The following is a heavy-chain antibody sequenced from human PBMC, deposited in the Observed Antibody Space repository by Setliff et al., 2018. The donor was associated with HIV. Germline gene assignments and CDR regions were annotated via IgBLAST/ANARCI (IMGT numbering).Heavy chain of an antibody. Sequence: PGGSLRLSCAASGFTFSSYAMNWVRQAPGMGLEWVSSISFGGSNTQYTDSVKGRFSISRDNAKNSLSLQMNSLGVEDTAVYYCAREDSSGYSFNIWGQGTMVTVSS. J-gene: IGHJ3*02. D-gene: IGHD3-22*01. CDR3: AREDSSGYSFNI. CDR1: GFTFSSYA. V-gene: IGHV3-21*01. CDR2: ISFGGSNT.